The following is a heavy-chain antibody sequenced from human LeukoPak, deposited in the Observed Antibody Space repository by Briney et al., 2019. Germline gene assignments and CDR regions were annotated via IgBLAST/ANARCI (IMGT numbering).Heavy chain of an antibody. CDR1: GFTFSSYW. Sequence: PGGSLRLSCAASGFTFSSYWMSWVRQAPGKGLEWVANIKQGGSEKYYVDSVKGRFTISRDNAKNSLYLQMNSLRAEDTAVYYCARGVSGPSRFYDYWGQGTLVTVSS. J-gene: IGHJ4*02. V-gene: IGHV3-7*01. D-gene: IGHD3-3*01. CDR2: IKQGGSEK. CDR3: ARGVSGPSRFYDY.